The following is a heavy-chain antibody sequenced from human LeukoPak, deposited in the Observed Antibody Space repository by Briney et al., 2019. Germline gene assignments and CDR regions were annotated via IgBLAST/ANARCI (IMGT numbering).Heavy chain of an antibody. D-gene: IGHD6-13*01. J-gene: IGHJ4*02. Sequence: SETLSLTCAVYGGSFSGHYWSWIRQPPGKGLESIGEINYSGSANYNPSLKSRVTISVDTSKNQFSLRLSSVTAADTAVYYCARVLDSNSWYPLGYWGQGTLVTVSS. CDR2: INYSGSA. V-gene: IGHV4-34*01. CDR1: GGSFSGHY. CDR3: ARVLDSNSWYPLGY.